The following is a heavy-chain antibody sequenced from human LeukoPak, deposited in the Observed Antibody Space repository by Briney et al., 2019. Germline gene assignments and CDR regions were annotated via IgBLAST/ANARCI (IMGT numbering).Heavy chain of an antibody. J-gene: IGHJ4*02. D-gene: IGHD4-23*01. CDR3: ARLPSGEAGGY. Sequence: SVKVSCKASGGTFSSYAISWVRQAPGQGLEWMGRIIPILGIANYAQKFQGRVTITADKSTSTAYMELSSLRSEDTAVYYCARLPSGEAGGYWGQGTLVTVSS. CDR1: GGTFSSYA. V-gene: IGHV1-69*04. CDR2: IIPILGIA.